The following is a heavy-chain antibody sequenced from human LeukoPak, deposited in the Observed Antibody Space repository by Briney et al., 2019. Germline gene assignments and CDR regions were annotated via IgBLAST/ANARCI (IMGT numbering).Heavy chain of an antibody. CDR2: IKPDGGEK. CDR1: GFTFSSYA. V-gene: IGHV3-7*04. Sequence: GGSLRLSCAASGFTFSSYAMNWVRQAPGKGLEWVAAIKPDGGEKDYVDSVKGRFTISRDNAKNSLYLQMNTLRAEDTAVYYCVRADWFSFDDWGRGTLVTVSS. J-gene: IGHJ4*02. CDR3: VRADWFSFDD. D-gene: IGHD3-9*01.